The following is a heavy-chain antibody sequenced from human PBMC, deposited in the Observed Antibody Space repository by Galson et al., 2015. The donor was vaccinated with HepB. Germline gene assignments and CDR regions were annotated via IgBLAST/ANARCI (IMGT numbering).Heavy chain of an antibody. D-gene: IGHD1-26*01. V-gene: IGHV5-51*03. CDR2: IYPGDSDT. J-gene: IGHJ3*02. CDR1: GYSFTSYW. Sequence: QSGAEVKKPGESLKISCKGSGYSFTSYWIGWVRQMPGKGLEWMGIIYPGDSDTRYSPSFQGQVTISADKSISTAYLQWSSLKASDTAMYYCARPREAGGSYLDAFDIWGQGTMVTVSS. CDR3: ARPREAGGSYLDAFDI.